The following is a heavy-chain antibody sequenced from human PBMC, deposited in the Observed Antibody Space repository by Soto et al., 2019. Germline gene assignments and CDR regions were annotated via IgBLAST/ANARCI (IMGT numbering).Heavy chain of an antibody. CDR2: IIPILGIA. CDR1: GGTFSSYT. CDR3: ARELPNCSGGSCYPPRYNWFDS. Sequence: SVKVSCKASGGTFSSYTISWVRQAPGQGLEWMGRIIPILGIANYAQKFQGRVTITADKSTSTAYMELSSLRSEDTAVYYCARELPNCSGGSCYPPRYNWFDSWGQGTLVTVSS. D-gene: IGHD2-15*01. V-gene: IGHV1-69*04. J-gene: IGHJ5*01.